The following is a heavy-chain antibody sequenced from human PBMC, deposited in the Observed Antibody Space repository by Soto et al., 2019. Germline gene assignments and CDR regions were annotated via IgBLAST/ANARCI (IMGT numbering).Heavy chain of an antibody. Sequence: GGSLRLSCAASGFTFSSYGMHWVRQAPGKGLEWVAVIWYDGSNKYYADSVKGRFTISRDNSKSTLYLQMNSLRAEDTAVYYCARSMVSGDYYYYGMDVWGQGTTVTVSS. CDR1: GFTFSSYG. V-gene: IGHV3-33*01. J-gene: IGHJ6*02. CDR3: ARSMVSGDYYYYGMDV. CDR2: IWYDGSNK. D-gene: IGHD2-8*01.